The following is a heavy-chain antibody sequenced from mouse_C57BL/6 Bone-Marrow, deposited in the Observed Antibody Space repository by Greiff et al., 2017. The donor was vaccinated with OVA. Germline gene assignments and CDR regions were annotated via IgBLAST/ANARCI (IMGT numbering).Heavy chain of an antibody. CDR1: GFTFSSYG. D-gene: IGHD1-1*01. CDR3: ARHDYYYGSRYFDV. V-gene: IGHV5-6*02. J-gene: IGHJ1*03. Sequence: DVKRVESGGDLVKPGGSLKLSCAASGFTFSSYGTSRALPTPDNMHAVFSTISSGGSYTYYPDSVKGRFTISRDNAKNTLYLQMSSLQSEDTAMYYCARHDYYYGSRYFDVWGTGTTVTVSS. CDR2: ISSGGSYT.